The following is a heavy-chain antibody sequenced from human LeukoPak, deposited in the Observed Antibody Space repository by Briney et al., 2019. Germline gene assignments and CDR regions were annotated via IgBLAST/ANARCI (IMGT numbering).Heavy chain of an antibody. CDR2: INPNSGGT. V-gene: IGHV1-2*02. Sequence: ASVKVSCKASGYTFTGCYMHWVRQAPGQGLEWMGWINPNSGGTNYAQKFQGRVTMTRDTSISTAYMELSRLRSDDTAVYYCARAPTYYYDSSGYYSFDYWGQGTLVTVSS. D-gene: IGHD3-22*01. CDR1: GYTFTGCY. J-gene: IGHJ4*02. CDR3: ARAPTYYYDSSGYYSFDY.